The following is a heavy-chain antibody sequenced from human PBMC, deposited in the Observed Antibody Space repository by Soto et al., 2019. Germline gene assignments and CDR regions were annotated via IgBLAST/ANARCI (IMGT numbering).Heavy chain of an antibody. V-gene: IGHV1-69*01. Sequence: KVSCKASGGTFSSYAISWVRQAPGQGLEWMGGIIPIFGTANYAQKFQGRVTITADESTSTAYMELSSLRSEDTAVYYCATSITIFGVVITVDYYYYGMDVWGQGTTVTVSS. CDR1: GGTFSSYA. D-gene: IGHD3-3*01. J-gene: IGHJ6*02. CDR3: ATSITIFGVVITVDYYYYGMDV. CDR2: IIPIFGTA.